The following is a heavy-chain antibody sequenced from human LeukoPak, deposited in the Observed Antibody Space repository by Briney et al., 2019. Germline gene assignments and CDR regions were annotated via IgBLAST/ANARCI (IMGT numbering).Heavy chain of an antibody. CDR2: ISSSSSYI. J-gene: IGHJ4*02. CDR3: ARHYDSNSYGPGY. V-gene: IGHV3-21*01. Sequence: GGSLRLSCAASGFTFSSYSLNWVRQAPGKGLEWVSSISSSSSYIYYADSVKGRFTTSRDNAKNSLYLQMNSLRAEDTAVYYCARHYDSNSYGPGYWGQGTLVTVSS. D-gene: IGHD3-22*01. CDR1: GFTFSSYS.